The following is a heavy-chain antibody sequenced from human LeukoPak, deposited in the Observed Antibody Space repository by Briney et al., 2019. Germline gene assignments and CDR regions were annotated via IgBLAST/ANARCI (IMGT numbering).Heavy chain of an antibody. J-gene: IGHJ6*02. CDR2: INHSGST. CDR1: GGSFSGYY. V-gene: IGHV4-34*01. Sequence: SETLSLTCAVYGGSFSGYYWSWIRQPPGKGLEWIGEINHSGSTNYNPSLKSRVTISVDTSKNQFYLKLSSVTAADTAVYYCARGRNPRTAGYCSGGSCYRIGMDVWGQGTTVTVSS. D-gene: IGHD2-15*01. CDR3: ARGRNPRTAGYCSGGSCYRIGMDV.